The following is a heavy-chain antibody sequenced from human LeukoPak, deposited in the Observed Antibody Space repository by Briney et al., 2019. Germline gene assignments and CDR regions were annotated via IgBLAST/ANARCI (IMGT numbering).Heavy chain of an antibody. CDR1: GGSFSGYY. D-gene: IGHD3-22*01. V-gene: IGHV4-34*01. CDR3: ARAYYDSSGLKFDY. J-gene: IGHJ4*02. Sequence: SETLSLTCAVYGGSFSGYYWSWIRQPPGKGLEWIGEINHSGSTNYNPSLKSRVTISVDTSKNQFSLELSSVTAADTAVYYCARAYYDSSGLKFDYWGQGTLVTVSS. CDR2: INHSGST.